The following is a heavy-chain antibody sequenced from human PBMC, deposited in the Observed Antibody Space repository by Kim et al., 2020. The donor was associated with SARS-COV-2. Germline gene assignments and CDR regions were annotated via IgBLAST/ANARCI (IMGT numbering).Heavy chain of an antibody. J-gene: IGHJ6*02. V-gene: IGHV3-74*03. CDR2: INNDGSST. CDR1: GFTFNTYF. Sequence: GGSLRLSCAASGFTFNTYFMHWVRQVPGKGLVWVSRINNDGSSTTYADAVNGRFTISIDNAKNTLYLQMNMLRAKDTAIDDCSRSRYSGTYGYGMDVWG. CDR3: SRSRYSGTYGYGMDV. D-gene: IGHD1-26*01.